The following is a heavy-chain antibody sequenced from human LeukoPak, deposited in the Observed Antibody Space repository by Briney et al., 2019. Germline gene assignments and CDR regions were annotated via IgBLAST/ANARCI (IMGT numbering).Heavy chain of an antibody. Sequence: SETLSLTCTVSGDSISSDYWSWIRQPAGKGLEWIGRIYTSGSTNYNPSLKSRVTMSLDTSKNQFSLKLSSVTAADTAVYYCAREAIVVITAAMAHYFDYWGQGTLVTVSS. J-gene: IGHJ4*02. CDR3: AREAIVVITAAMAHYFDY. CDR2: IYTSGST. D-gene: IGHD2-2*01. V-gene: IGHV4-4*07. CDR1: GDSISSDY.